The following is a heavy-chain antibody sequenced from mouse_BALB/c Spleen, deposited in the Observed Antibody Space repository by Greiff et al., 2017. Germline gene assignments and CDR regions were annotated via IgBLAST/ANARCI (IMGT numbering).Heavy chain of an antibody. J-gene: IGHJ3*01. D-gene: IGHD2-4*01. V-gene: IGHV5-6-5*01. Sequence: EVQLVESGGGLVKPGGSLKLSCAASGFTFSSYAMSWVRQTPEKRLEWVASISSGGSTYYPDSVKGRFTISRDNARNILYLQMSSLRSEDTAMYYCARELRRKGFAYWGQGTLVTVSA. CDR2: ISSGGST. CDR3: ARELRRKGFAY. CDR1: GFTFSSYA.